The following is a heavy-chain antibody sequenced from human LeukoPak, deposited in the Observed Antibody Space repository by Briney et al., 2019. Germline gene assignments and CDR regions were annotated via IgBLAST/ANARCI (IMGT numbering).Heavy chain of an antibody. CDR3: AVGATNLIAFDI. CDR1: GYTLTELS. CDR2: FDPEDGET. Sequence: ASVKVSFKVSGYTLTELSMHWVRQAPGKGLEWMGGFDPEDGETIYAQKFQGRVTMTEDTSTDTAYMELSSLRSEDTAVYYCAVGATNLIAFDIWGQGTMVTVSS. D-gene: IGHD1-26*01. V-gene: IGHV1-24*01. J-gene: IGHJ3*02.